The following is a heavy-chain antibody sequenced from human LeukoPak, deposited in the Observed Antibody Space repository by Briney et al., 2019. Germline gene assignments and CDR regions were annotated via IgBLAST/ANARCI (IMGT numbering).Heavy chain of an antibody. J-gene: IGHJ3*02. CDR2: TRNKANSYTT. Sequence: GGSLRLSCAASGFTFSDHYMDWVRQAPGKGLEWVGRTRNKANSYTTEYAASVKGRFTISRDDSKNSLYLQMNSLRAEDTAVYYCARDRDYDFWSGYLGDDAFDIWGQGTMVTVSS. CDR1: GFTFSDHY. D-gene: IGHD3-3*01. CDR3: ARDRDYDFWSGYLGDDAFDI. V-gene: IGHV3-72*01.